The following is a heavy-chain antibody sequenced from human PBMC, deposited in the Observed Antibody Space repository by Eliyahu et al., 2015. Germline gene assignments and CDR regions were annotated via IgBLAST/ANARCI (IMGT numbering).Heavy chain of an antibody. D-gene: IGHD6-13*01. V-gene: IGHV3-48*03. CDR3: SRQRGIWSHFDY. Sequence: QLVESGGGLVHPGGSLRLSCAVXGFTFTTYEMNWVRQAPGKGLGWIAYISRTGNTIYYADSVKGRFTISRDNSKNSVFLQMDSLRVEDTGIYYCSRQRGIWSHFDYWGQGTLVTASS. J-gene: IGHJ4*02. CDR1: GFTFTTYE. CDR2: ISRTGNTI.